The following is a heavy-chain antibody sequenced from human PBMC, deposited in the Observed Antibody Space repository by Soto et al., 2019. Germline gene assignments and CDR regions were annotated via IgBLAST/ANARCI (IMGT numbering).Heavy chain of an antibody. D-gene: IGHD5-18*01. Sequence: GASVKVSCKASGGTFSSYAISWVRQAPGQGLEWMGGIIPIFGTANYAQKFQGRVTITADESTSTAYMELSSLRSEDTAVYYCARGPEGIQLWPYWGQGTLVTVSS. J-gene: IGHJ4*02. CDR1: GGTFSSYA. CDR3: ARGPEGIQLWPY. V-gene: IGHV1-69*13. CDR2: IIPIFGTA.